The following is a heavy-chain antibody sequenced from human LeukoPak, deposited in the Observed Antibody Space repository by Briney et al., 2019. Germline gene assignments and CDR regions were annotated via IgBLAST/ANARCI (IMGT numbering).Heavy chain of an antibody. V-gene: IGHV4-4*07. CDR1: GGSISAYY. Sequence: SETLSLTCTVSGGSISAYYWSWIRRPPGKGLEWIGRIYTSGSTNYNSSLKSRVTISVDTSKNQFSLKLSSVTAADTAVYYCAREDSGSYYYYFDYWGQGTLVTVSS. D-gene: IGHD1-26*01. CDR3: AREDSGSYYYYFDY. J-gene: IGHJ4*02. CDR2: IYTSGST.